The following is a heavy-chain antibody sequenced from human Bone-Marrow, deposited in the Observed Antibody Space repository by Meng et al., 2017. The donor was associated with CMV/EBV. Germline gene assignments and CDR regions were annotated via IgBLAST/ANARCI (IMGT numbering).Heavy chain of an antibody. CDR2: ISAYNGNT. CDR1: GYTFTSYG. J-gene: IGHJ6*02. D-gene: IGHD3-22*01. V-gene: IGHV1-18*01. Sequence: ASVKVSCQASGYTFTSYGIRWVRQAPGQGLEWMGWISAYNGNTNYSQKLQGRVTMTTDTSTSTAYMELRSLRSDDTAVYYCARPADDSSGSYYYYGMDVWGQGNTVTVSS. CDR3: ARPADDSSGSYYYYGMDV.